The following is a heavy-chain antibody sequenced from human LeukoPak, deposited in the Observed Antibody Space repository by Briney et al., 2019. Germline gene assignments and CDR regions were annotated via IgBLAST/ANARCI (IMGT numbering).Heavy chain of an antibody. V-gene: IGHV3-21*01. CDR1: GFTFSSYS. CDR2: ISSSSSYM. J-gene: IGHJ4*02. CDR3: ARDRQQLVNDY. Sequence: GGSLRLSGAASGFTFSSYSMNWVRQAPGKGLEWVSSISSSSSYMYYADSVKGRFTISRDNAKNSLYLQMNSLRAEDTAVYYCARDRQQLVNDYWGQGTLVTVSS. D-gene: IGHD6-13*01.